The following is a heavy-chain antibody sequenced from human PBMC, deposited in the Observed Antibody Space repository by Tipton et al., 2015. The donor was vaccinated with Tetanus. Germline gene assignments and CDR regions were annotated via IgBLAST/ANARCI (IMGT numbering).Heavy chain of an antibody. CDR1: AGSFSGYY. V-gene: IGHV4-34*01. CDR2: INHSGST. J-gene: IGHJ3*02. CDR3: ARLSSSANDAHAFDI. D-gene: IGHD3-22*01. Sequence: KPSETLSLTCAVYAGSFSGYYWTWIRQSPGEGLEWIGEINHSGSTNYNPSLKSRVTMSVDTSRDQFSLRVTSVTAADTAVYYCARLSSSANDAHAFDIWGQGTMVTVSS.